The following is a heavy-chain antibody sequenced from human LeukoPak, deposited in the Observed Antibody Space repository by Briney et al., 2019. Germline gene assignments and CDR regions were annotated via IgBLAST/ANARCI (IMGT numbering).Heavy chain of an antibody. CDR2: ISSSGSTI. Sequence: GGSLRLSCAASGFTFSSYEMNWVRQAPGKGLEWVSYISSSGSTIYYADSVKGRFTISRDNAKNSLYLQMNSLRAEDTAVYYCAKGMTRVLWFGELRGQGTLVTVSS. CDR3: AKGMTRVLWFGEL. V-gene: IGHV3-48*03. CDR1: GFTFSSYE. J-gene: IGHJ4*02. D-gene: IGHD3-10*01.